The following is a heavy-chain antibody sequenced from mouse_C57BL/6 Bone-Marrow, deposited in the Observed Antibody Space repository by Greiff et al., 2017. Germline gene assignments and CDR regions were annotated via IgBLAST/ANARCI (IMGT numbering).Heavy chain of an antibody. CDR2: FYPGSGSI. D-gene: IGHD1-1*01. CDR3: ARPEDRYGRRPSFAY. J-gene: IGHJ3*01. Sequence: QVQLQQSGAELVKPGASVKLSCKASGYTFTEYTIHWVKQRSGQGLEWIGWFYPGSGSIKYNEKFKDKATLTADKSSSTVYMQLSRLTSEDSAVXFCARPEDRYGRRPSFAYWGQGTLVTVSA. CDR1: GYTFTEYT. V-gene: IGHV1-62-2*01.